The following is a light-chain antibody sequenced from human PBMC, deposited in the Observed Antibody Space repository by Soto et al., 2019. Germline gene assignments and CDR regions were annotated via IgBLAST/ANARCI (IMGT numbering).Light chain of an antibody. Sequence: QSALTQPASVSGSPGQSITISCTGTSSDVGSYHLVSWYQHHPGKAPKLMIYEGSKRPSGVSNRFSGSKSGTTASLTISGRQAEDEADYYCCSYAGSSTFVFGTGTKLTVL. CDR3: CSYAGSSTFV. V-gene: IGLV2-23*01. J-gene: IGLJ1*01. CDR1: SSDVGSYHL. CDR2: EGS.